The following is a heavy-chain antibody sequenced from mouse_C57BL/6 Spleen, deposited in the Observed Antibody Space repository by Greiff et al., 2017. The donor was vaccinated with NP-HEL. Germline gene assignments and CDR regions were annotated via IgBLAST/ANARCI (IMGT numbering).Heavy chain of an antibody. CDR2: INPSNGGT. CDR1: GYTFTSYW. J-gene: IGHJ4*01. D-gene: IGHD2-3*01. Sequence: QVQLQQSGTELVKPGASVKLSCKASGYTFTSYWMHWVKQRPGQGLEWIGNINPSNGGTNYNEKFKSKATLTVDKSSSTAYMQLSSLTSEDSAVYYCARVGYYLYAMDYWGQGTSVTVSS. CDR3: ARVGYYLYAMDY. V-gene: IGHV1-53*01.